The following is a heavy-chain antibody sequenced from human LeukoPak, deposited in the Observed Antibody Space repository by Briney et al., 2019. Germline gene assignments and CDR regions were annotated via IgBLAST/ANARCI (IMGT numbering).Heavy chain of an antibody. CDR2: IYYSGST. J-gene: IGHJ4*02. D-gene: IGHD3-9*01. CDR3: ARAGEDFDWLWFDY. Sequence: SETLSLTCTVSGRSISSYYWSWIRQPPGKGLEWIGYIYYSGSTNYNPSLKSPVTISLDTSKNQFSLKLSSVTAADTAVYYCARAGEDFDWLWFDYWGQGTLVTVSS. CDR1: GRSISSYY. V-gene: IGHV4-59*01.